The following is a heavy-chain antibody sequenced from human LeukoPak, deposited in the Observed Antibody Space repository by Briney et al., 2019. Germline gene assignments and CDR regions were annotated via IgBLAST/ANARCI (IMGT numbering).Heavy chain of an antibody. CDR3: AKDQGTAIFGMIIPDWYFDL. CDR2: INHSGST. Sequence: SETLSLTCTVSGASISTPTYYWGWVRQPPGKGLEWIGDINHSGSTNYNPSLKSRVTISVDTSKNQFSLKLSSVTAADTAVYYCAKDQGTAIFGMIIPDWYFDLWGRGTLVTVSS. V-gene: IGHV4-39*07. J-gene: IGHJ2*01. D-gene: IGHD3-3*01. CDR1: GASISTPTYY.